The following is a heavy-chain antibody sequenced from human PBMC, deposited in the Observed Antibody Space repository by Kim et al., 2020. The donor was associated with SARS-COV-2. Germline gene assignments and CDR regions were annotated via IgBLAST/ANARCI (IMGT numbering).Heavy chain of an antibody. CDR2: ISYDGSNK. J-gene: IGHJ6*02. D-gene: IGHD3-3*01. CDR3: ARDRDGGWSGLRAQYYYYGMDV. Sequence: GGSLRLSCAASGFTFSSYAMHWVRQAPGKGLEWVAVISYDGSNKYYADSVKGRFTISRDNSKNTLYLQMNSLRAEDTAVYYCARDRDGGWSGLRAQYYYYGMDVWGQGTTVTVSS. V-gene: IGHV3-30-3*01. CDR1: GFTFSSYA.